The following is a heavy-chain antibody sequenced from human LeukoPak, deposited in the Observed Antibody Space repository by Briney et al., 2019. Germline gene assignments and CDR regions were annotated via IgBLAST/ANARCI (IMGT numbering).Heavy chain of an antibody. CDR2: INSDGSST. CDR3: ARGTDYNDPPGGY. Sequence: GGSLRLSCAASGFTFSRYWMHWVRQAPGKGLVWVSRINSDGSSTTYADSVKGRFTISRDNAKNTLYLQMNSLRAEDTAVYYCARGTDYNDPPGGYWGQGTLVTVSS. CDR1: GFTFSRYW. J-gene: IGHJ4*02. D-gene: IGHD3-10*01. V-gene: IGHV3-74*01.